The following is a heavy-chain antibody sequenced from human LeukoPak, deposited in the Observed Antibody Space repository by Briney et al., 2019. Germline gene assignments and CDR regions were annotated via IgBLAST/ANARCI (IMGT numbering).Heavy chain of an antibody. J-gene: IGHJ4*02. CDR2: IKQDGSEK. CDR1: GLTFSSYW. Sequence: GGSLRLSCAASGLTFSSYWMSWVRRAPGKGLEWVDNIKQDGSEKYYVDSVKGRFTISRDNAKNSLYLQMNSLRAEDTAVYYCARDTCSGGSCYFDYWGQGTLVTVSS. D-gene: IGHD2-15*01. V-gene: IGHV3-7*01. CDR3: ARDTCSGGSCYFDY.